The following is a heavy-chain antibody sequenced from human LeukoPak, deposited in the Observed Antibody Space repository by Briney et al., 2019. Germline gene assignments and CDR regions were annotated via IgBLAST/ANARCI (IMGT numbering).Heavy chain of an antibody. J-gene: IGHJ4*02. CDR2: IYHSGST. CDR3: AREEYGSGSYYNY. Sequence: PPQTLSLTCAVSGGSISSGGYSWSWIRQPPGKGLEWIGYIYHSGSTYYNPSLKSRVTISVDRSKNQFSLKLSSVTAADTAVYYCAREEYGSGSYYNYWGQGTLVTVSS. D-gene: IGHD3-10*01. CDR1: GGSISSGGYS. V-gene: IGHV4-30-2*01.